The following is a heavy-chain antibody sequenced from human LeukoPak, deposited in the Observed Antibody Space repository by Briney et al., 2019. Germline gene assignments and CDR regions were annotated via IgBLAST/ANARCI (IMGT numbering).Heavy chain of an antibody. V-gene: IGHV3-33*05. J-gene: IGHJ3*02. D-gene: IGHD4-17*01. CDR3: AKGMTTVTTSEDAFDI. Sequence: GGSLRLSCAASGFTFSSYGMHWVRQAPGKGVEWVAVISYDGSNKYYADSVKGRFTISRDNSKNTLYLQMNSLRAEDTAVYYCAKGMTTVTTSEDAFDIWGQGTMVTVSS. CDR1: GFTFSSYG. CDR2: ISYDGSNK.